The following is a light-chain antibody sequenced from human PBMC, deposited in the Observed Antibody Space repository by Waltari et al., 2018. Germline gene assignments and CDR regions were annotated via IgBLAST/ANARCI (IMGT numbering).Light chain of an antibody. Sequence: EIVMTQSPAALSVSPGERATLSCRASQSVSNNLAWYQHKPGQPPRLLIPGASTRATGVPARFSGSGSGTDFTLTISSLQAEDVAVYYCQQYYSPLYTFGQGTKLEIK. CDR2: GAS. CDR3: QQYYSPLYT. V-gene: IGKV3-15*01. J-gene: IGKJ2*01. CDR1: QSVSNN.